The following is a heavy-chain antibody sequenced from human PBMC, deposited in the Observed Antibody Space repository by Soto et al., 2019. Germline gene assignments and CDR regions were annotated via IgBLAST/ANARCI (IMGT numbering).Heavy chain of an antibody. V-gene: IGHV3-7*01. Sequence: GGSLRLSCAASGFTFSSYWMSWVRQAAGKGLEWVANIKQDGSEKYYVDSVKGRFTISRDNAKNSLYLQMNSLRAEDTAVYYCAIKRGYYDSSGYLFLDPWGQGTLVTVSS. CDR1: GFTFSSYW. D-gene: IGHD3-22*01. J-gene: IGHJ5*02. CDR2: IKQDGSEK. CDR3: AIKRGYYDSSGYLFLDP.